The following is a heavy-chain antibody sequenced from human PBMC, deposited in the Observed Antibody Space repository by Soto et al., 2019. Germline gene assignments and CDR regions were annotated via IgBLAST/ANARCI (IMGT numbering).Heavy chain of an antibody. CDR3: ARVSGSYYYGMDV. CDR2: IYHSGST. D-gene: IGHD1-26*01. Sequence: SETLSLTCAVSGGSISSSNWWSWVRQPPGKGLEWIGEIYHSGSTNYNPSLKSRVTISVDKSKNQFSLKLSSVTAADTAVYYCARVSGSYYYGMDVWGQGITVTV. J-gene: IGHJ6*02. V-gene: IGHV4-4*02. CDR1: GGSISSSNW.